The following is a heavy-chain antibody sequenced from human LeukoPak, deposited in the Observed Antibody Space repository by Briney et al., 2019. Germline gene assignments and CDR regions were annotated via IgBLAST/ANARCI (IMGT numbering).Heavy chain of an antibody. CDR1: GFTFSSYG. Sequence: GGSLGLSCAASGFTFSSYGMHWVRQAPGKGLEWVAVISYDGSNKYYADSVKGRFTISRDNSKNTLYLQMNSLRAEDTAVYYCAKDQGGGSSWYTAWGQGTLVTVSS. J-gene: IGHJ4*02. CDR3: AKDQGGGSSWYTA. V-gene: IGHV3-30*18. D-gene: IGHD6-13*01. CDR2: ISYDGSNK.